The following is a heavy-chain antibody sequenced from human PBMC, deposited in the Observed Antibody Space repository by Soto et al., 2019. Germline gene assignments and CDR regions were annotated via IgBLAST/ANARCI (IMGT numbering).Heavy chain of an antibody. CDR3: ARLPYYYDSSGYYRTAFDY. Sequence: LSLTCTVSGGSISSSSYYWGWIRQPPGKGLEWIGSIYYSGSTYYNPSLKSRVTISVDTSKNQFSLKLSSVTAADTAVYYCARLPYYYDSSGYYRTAFDYWGQGTLVTVSS. CDR2: IYYSGST. CDR1: GGSISSSSYY. J-gene: IGHJ4*02. V-gene: IGHV4-39*01. D-gene: IGHD3-22*01.